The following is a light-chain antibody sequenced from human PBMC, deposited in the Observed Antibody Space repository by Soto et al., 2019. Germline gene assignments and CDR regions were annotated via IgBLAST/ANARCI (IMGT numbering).Light chain of an antibody. V-gene: IGKV3-15*01. Sequence: EIVMTQSPATLSASPWERATLSCGASQSVRSNLAWYQQKPGQAPRLLIYSASTRATGIPARFSGSGSGTEFTLSIGSLQSEDFAIYYCQQYNTWPPITFGQGTRLEI. CDR2: SAS. J-gene: IGKJ5*01. CDR1: QSVRSN. CDR3: QQYNTWPPIT.